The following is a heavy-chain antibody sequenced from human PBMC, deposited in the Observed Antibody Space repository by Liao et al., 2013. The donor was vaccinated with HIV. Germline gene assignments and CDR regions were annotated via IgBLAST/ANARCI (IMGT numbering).Heavy chain of an antibody. CDR1: GGSISTYY. J-gene: IGHJ5*02. D-gene: IGHD3-16*01. V-gene: IGHV4-4*07. CDR3: ARDPAWGSHWFDP. Sequence: QVQLHASGPGLVKPSETLSLTCTVSGGSISTYYWSWVRQPAGKGLEWIGRIHISGNTNYNPSLKSRVNMSVDTSKNQFSLKLSSVTAADTAVYYCARDPAWGSHWFDPWGQGTLVTVSS. CDR2: IHISGNT.